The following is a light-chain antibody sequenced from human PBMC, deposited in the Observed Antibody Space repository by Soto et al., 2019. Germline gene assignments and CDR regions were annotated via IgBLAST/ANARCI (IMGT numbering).Light chain of an antibody. CDR3: QQYVSSPPRYT. CDR1: QSISSNL. V-gene: IGKV3-20*01. Sequence: SVLTQSPDTLSLSPGESATLSCRASQSISSNLLAWYQQKPGQAPRLLIHGASARASGIPDRFSGSGSGTEVTLTISRLEPDDYAVYYCQQYVSSPPRYTFGQGTKLEIK. CDR2: GAS. J-gene: IGKJ2*01.